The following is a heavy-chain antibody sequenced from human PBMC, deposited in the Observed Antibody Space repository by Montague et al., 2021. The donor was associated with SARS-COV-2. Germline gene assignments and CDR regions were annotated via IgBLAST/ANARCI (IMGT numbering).Heavy chain of an antibody. CDR1: GDSVADLRRR. V-gene: IGHV6-1*01. Sequence: CAISGDSVADLRRRSEENTPELQTHEQFVGRILFEKKRYSDYPPSVRGRLTVNPDASKNEFSLELNYVTPEDTAVYYCVRYSGWFYFDFWGQGTLVTVSS. CDR2: ILFEKKRYS. D-gene: IGHD6-19*01. CDR3: VRYSGWFYFDF. J-gene: IGHJ4*02.